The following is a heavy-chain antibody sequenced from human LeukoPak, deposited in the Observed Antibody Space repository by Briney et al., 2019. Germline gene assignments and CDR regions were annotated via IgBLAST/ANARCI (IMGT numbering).Heavy chain of an antibody. J-gene: IGHJ6*03. V-gene: IGHV4-39*01. D-gene: IGHD1-1*01. Sequence: SETLSLTCTVSGGSINNSYYWGWIRQPPGKGLEWIGSIYYRGSTYYSPSLKSRVTISVDTSKNQFSLNVNSVTAADTAVYYCARRLTTGTTPPYYYYMDVWGKGTTVTVSS. CDR3: ARRLTTGTTPPYYYYMDV. CDR2: IYYRGST. CDR1: GGSINNSYY.